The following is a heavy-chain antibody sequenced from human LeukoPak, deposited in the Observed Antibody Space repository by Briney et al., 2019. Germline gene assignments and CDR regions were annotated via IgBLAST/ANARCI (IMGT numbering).Heavy chain of an antibody. CDR1: GFTFTSHW. CDR3: IRVQVGATGFDY. Sequence: GRSLRLSCAASGFTFTSHWMHWVRQAPGKGLVWVSRINTDGNTIHYADSVKGRFTISRDNAKNTLYLQMNSLRAEDTAVYYCIRVQVGATGFDYWGQGTLVTVSS. D-gene: IGHD1-26*01. J-gene: IGHJ4*02. V-gene: IGHV3-74*01. CDR2: INTDGNTI.